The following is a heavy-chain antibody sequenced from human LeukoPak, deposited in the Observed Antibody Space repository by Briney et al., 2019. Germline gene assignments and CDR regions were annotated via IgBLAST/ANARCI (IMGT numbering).Heavy chain of an antibody. Sequence: ASVKVSCKAAGYTFTAYYIHWVRQAPGQGLEWMGWINLNSGGTDYEQNFQGRVTLTRDTSITTAYMELSRLRSDDTAVYYCAKARGLYCSSISCYDCDVWGKGTTVTVSS. D-gene: IGHD2-2*01. J-gene: IGHJ6*04. V-gene: IGHV1-2*02. CDR2: INLNSGGT. CDR1: GYTFTAYY. CDR3: AKARGLYCSSISCYDCDV.